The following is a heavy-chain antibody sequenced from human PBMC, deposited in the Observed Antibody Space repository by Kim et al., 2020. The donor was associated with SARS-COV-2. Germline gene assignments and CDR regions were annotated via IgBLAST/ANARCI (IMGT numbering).Heavy chain of an antibody. CDR2: IDPSDSYT. J-gene: IGHJ4*02. CDR3: ARQEALAVATINFDY. V-gene: IGHV5-10-1*01. CDR1: GYSFTSYW. Sequence: GESLKISCKGSGYSFTSYWISWVRQMPGKGLEWMGRIDPSDSYTDYSPSFQGHVTISADKSISTAYLQWSSLKASDTAVYYCARQEALAVATINFDYWGQGTLVTVSS. D-gene: IGHD5-12*01.